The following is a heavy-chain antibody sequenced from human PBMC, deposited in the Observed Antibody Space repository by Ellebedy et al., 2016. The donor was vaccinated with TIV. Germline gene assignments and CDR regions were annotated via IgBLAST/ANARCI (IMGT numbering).Heavy chain of an antibody. CDR3: ARGRVVEFSSLLFDS. CDR1: GGSLDSYY. Sequence: MPSETLSLTCAVYGGSLDSYYWSWIRQPPGKGLEWIGEISHSGRTYFNPSLKRRLTISMDTSKNQVFLKLRSVTAADTAVYYCARGRVVEFSSLLFDSWGQGTLVNVSA. CDR2: ISHSGRT. D-gene: IGHD6-6*01. V-gene: IGHV4-34*01. J-gene: IGHJ4*02.